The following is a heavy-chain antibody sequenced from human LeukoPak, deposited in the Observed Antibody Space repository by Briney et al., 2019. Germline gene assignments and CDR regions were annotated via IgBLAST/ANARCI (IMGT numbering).Heavy chain of an antibody. V-gene: IGHV3-48*03. D-gene: IGHD3-9*01. CDR1: GFTFSSYE. CDR2: ISSSGSTI. CDR3: ARDYDILTGYYPDAFDI. J-gene: IGHJ3*02. Sequence: GGSLRLSCAASGFTFSSYEMSWVRQAPGKGLEWVSYISSSGSTIYYADSAKGRFTISRDNAKNSLYLQMNSLRAEDTAVYYCARDYDILTGYYPDAFDIWGQGTMVTVSS.